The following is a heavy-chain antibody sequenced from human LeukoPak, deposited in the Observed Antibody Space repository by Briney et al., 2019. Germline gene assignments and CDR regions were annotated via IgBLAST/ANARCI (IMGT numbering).Heavy chain of an antibody. V-gene: IGHV3-48*01. Sequence: GGSLRLSCAASGFTFSSYAMSWVRQAPGKGLEWVSYISSSSTTIHYADSVKGRFTISRDNAKNSVYLQMNSLRAEDTAVYYCARPQVVAAPTLYYYYYMDVWGKGTTVTISS. J-gene: IGHJ6*03. CDR2: ISSSSTTI. D-gene: IGHD2-15*01. CDR1: GFTFSSYA. CDR3: ARPQVVAAPTLYYYYYMDV.